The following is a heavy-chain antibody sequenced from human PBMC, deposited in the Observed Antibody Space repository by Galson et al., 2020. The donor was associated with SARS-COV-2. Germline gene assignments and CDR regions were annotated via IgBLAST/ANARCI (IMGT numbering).Heavy chain of an antibody. CDR2: ISYDGSNK. D-gene: IGHD3-3*01. CDR1: GFTFSSYA. J-gene: IGHJ6*02. CDR3: ARDVGSRFLEWLSNDYCMDV. V-gene: IGHV3-30-3*01. Sequence: GESLKISCAASGFTFSSYAMHWVRQAPGKGLEWVAIISYDGSNKYYADSVKGRFTISRDNSKNTLYLKMNSLRAEDTAVYYCARDVGSRFLEWLSNDYCMDVWGQGTTVTVSS.